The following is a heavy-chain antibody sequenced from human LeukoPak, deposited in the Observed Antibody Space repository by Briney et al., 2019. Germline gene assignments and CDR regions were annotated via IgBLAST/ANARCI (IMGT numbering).Heavy chain of an antibody. CDR1: GFSFSVYW. CDR2: IKTDGSIT. J-gene: IGHJ3*02. Sequence: TGGSLRLSCAASGFSFSVYWMHWVRQAPGKGPVWVSRIKTDGSITDYADSVKGRFTISRDNAKNTLYLQMNSLRAEDTAFYYCARPRGGYSYAYDAFDIWGQGTMVTVSS. D-gene: IGHD5-18*01. V-gene: IGHV3-74*01. CDR3: ARPRGGYSYAYDAFDI.